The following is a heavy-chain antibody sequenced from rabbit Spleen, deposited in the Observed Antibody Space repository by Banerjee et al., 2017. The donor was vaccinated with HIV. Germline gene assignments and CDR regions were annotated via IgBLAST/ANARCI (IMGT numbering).Heavy chain of an antibody. CDR3: ARNYVNAFDP. V-gene: IGHV1S45*01. D-gene: IGHD1-1*01. CDR2: IDTNDGDT. Sequence: LAESGGGLVKPGGTLTLTCTVSGFSFSSNWICWVRQAPGKGLEWIACIDTNDGDTDYANWPKGRFTISKASSTTVTLQMTSLTAADTATYFCARNYVNAFDPWGQGTLVTVS. J-gene: IGHJ2*01. CDR1: GFSFSSNW.